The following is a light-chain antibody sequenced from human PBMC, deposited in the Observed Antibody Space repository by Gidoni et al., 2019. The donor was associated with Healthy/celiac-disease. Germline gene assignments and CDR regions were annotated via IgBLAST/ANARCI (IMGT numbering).Light chain of an antibody. CDR1: QSISSW. Sequence: DIQLTQSPSTLSASVGDRVTITCRASQSISSWLAWYQQKPGNATKLLIYKASSLESGVPSSCSGSGAGKEFTTTISILQPDDVVTYYCQQYNSYSWTFGQGTKVEIK. CDR3: QQYNSYSWT. V-gene: IGKV1-5*03. CDR2: KAS. J-gene: IGKJ1*01.